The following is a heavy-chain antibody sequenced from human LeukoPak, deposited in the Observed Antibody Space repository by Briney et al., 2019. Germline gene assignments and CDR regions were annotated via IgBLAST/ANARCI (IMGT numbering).Heavy chain of an antibody. CDR2: IYHSGST. J-gene: IGHJ3*02. V-gene: IGHV4-38-2*02. Sequence: PSETLSLTCAVSGYSISSGYYWGWIRQPPGKGLEWIGSIYHSGSTYYNPSLKSRVTISVDTSKNQFSLKLSSVTAADTAVYYCARDLDAFDIWGQGTMVTVSS. CDR3: ARDLDAFDI. CDR1: GYSISSGYY.